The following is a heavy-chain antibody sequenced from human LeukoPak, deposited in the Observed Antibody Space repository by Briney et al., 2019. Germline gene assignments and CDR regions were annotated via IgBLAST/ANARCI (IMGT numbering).Heavy chain of an antibody. D-gene: IGHD4-17*01. CDR3: AKSVDDGDYVPDY. Sequence: GRSLRLSCAASGFTFSSYAMHWVRQAPGKGLEWVAVISYDGSNKYYADSVKGRFTISRDNSRNTLYLQMNSLRAEDTAVYYCAKSVDDGDYVPDYWGQGTLVTVSS. V-gene: IGHV3-30*04. J-gene: IGHJ4*02. CDR1: GFTFSSYA. CDR2: ISYDGSNK.